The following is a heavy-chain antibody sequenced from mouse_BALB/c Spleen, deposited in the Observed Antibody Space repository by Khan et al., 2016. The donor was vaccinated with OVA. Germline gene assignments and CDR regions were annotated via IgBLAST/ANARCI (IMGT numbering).Heavy chain of an antibody. D-gene: IGHD1-1*01. Sequence: QVQLQQPGAELVRPGASVKLSCKASGYTFTSYWINWVKQRPGQGLEWIGNIYPSDSYTNYNQKFKDKATLTVDKSSSTAYMQLNSPTSEDSAVYYCTRYDYGSSYYFDYWGQGTTLTVSS. CDR2: IYPSDSYT. CDR1: GYTFTSYW. J-gene: IGHJ2*01. CDR3: TRYDYGSSYYFDY. V-gene: IGHV1-69*02.